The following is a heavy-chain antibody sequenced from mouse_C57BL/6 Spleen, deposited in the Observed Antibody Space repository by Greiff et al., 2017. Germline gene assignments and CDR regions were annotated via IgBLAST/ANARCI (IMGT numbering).Heavy chain of an antibody. CDR3: ARYTHYGNDGWLAY. CDR1: GFTFTDYY. Sequence: EVQLVESGGGLVQPGGSLSLSCAASGFTFTDYYMSWVRQPPGKALEWLGFIRNKANGYTTEYSASVNVRFTISRDNSQSILYLQMNALRAEDSATYYCARYTHYGNDGWLAYWGQGTLVTVSA. D-gene: IGHD2-2*01. V-gene: IGHV7-3*01. CDR2: IRNKANGYTT. J-gene: IGHJ3*01.